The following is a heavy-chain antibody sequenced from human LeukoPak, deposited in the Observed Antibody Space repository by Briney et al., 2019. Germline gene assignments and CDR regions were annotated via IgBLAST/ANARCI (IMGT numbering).Heavy chain of an antibody. CDR2: VSYDGSNK. V-gene: IGHV3-30-3*01. CDR1: GFTFSSYP. J-gene: IGHJ3*02. D-gene: IGHD6-13*01. CDR3: ASLVHAFDI. Sequence: GGSLRLSCAASGFTFSSYPMHWVRQAPGKGLEWVAVVSYDGSNKYYADSVKGRFTISRDNSKSTLYLQMNSLRAEDTAVYYCASLVHAFDIWGQGTMVTVSS.